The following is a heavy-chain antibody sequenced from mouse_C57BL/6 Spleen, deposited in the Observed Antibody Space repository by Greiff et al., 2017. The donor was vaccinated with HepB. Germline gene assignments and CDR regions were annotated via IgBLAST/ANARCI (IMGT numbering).Heavy chain of an antibody. D-gene: IGHD1-1*01. Sequence: EVQLQQSGPELVKPGASVKISCKASGYTFTDYYMNWVKQSHGKSLEWIGDINPNNGGTSYNQKFKGKATLTVDKSSSTAYMELRSLTSEDSAVYYCARTQYYYGSSYVDYWGQGTTLTVSS. CDR2: INPNNGGT. CDR1: GYTFTDYY. J-gene: IGHJ2*01. V-gene: IGHV1-26*01. CDR3: ARTQYYYGSSYVDY.